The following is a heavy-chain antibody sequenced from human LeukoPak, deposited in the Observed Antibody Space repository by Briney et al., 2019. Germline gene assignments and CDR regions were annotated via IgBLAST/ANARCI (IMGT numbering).Heavy chain of an antibody. J-gene: IGHJ6*02. Sequence: GGSLRLSCAASGFTFSNAWMSWVRQAPGKGLEWVGRIKSKTDGGTTDYAAPVKGRFTISRDDSKTALYLQMNSLKTEDTAVYYCTTGLLTGYDQYYYYGMDVWGQGTTVTVSS. CDR1: GFTFSNAW. CDR3: TTGLLTGYDQYYYYGMDV. CDR2: IKSKTDGGTT. D-gene: IGHD3-9*01. V-gene: IGHV3-15*01.